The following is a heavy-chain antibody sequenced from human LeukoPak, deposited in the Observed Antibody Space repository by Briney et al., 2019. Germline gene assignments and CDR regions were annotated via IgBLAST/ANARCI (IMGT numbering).Heavy chain of an antibody. Sequence: SETLSLTCTVSGYSISSGYYWGWIRQPPGKGLEWIGSIYHSGSTYYNPSLKSRVTISVDTSKNQFSLKLSSVTAADTAVYYCARDRGLVADTGSLAYYMDVWGKGTTVTVSS. J-gene: IGHJ6*03. D-gene: IGHD2-15*01. CDR1: GYSISSGYY. CDR2: IYHSGST. V-gene: IGHV4-38-2*02. CDR3: ARDRGLVADTGSLAYYMDV.